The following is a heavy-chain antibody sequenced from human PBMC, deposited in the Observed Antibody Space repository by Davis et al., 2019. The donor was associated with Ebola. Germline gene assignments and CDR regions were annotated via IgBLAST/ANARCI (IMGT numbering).Heavy chain of an antibody. CDR3: ARLLPAEDYMDV. CDR2: IIPMIGTV. D-gene: IGHD2-2*01. Sequence: SVKVSCKASGGTFSSYVISWVRQAPGQGLEWMGGIIPMIGTVNNTQKFQGRVTITADESTSTIYIDLSSLKASDTAIYYCARLLPAEDYMDVWGKGTTVTVSS. V-gene: IGHV1-69*13. CDR1: GGTFSSYV. J-gene: IGHJ6*03.